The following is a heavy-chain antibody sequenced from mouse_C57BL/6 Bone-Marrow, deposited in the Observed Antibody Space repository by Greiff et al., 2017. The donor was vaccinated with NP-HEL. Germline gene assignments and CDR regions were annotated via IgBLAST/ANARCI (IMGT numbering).Heavy chain of an antibody. V-gene: IGHV3-6*01. CDR2: ISYDGSN. D-gene: IGHD2-10*01. CDR3: ARGLPPFAY. J-gene: IGHJ1*01. Sequence: EVKLVESGPGLVKPSQSLSLTCSVTGYSITSGYYWNWIRQFPGNKLEWMGYISYDGSNNYNPSLKNRISITRDTSKNQFFLKLNSVTTEDTATYYCARGLPPFAYWGQGTTVTVSS. CDR1: GYSITSGYY.